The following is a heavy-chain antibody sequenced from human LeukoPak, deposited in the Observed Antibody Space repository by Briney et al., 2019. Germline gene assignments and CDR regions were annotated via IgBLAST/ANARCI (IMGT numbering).Heavy chain of an antibody. Sequence: GSLRLSCAASGFTFSKYWMTWVRQAPGKGLEWVANIKQDGSEKYYVDSVKGRFTISRDNAKNSLYLQMNRLRAEDTAVYYCAKNYGFSYYYMDVWGKGTTVTISS. CDR1: GFTFSKYW. CDR2: IKQDGSEK. J-gene: IGHJ6*03. D-gene: IGHD4-17*01. V-gene: IGHV3-7*01. CDR3: AKNYGFSYYYMDV.